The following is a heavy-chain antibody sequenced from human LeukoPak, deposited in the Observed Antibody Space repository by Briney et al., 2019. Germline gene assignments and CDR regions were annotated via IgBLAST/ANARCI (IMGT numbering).Heavy chain of an antibody. V-gene: IGHV3-23*01. CDR3: ARDSPDYGGKGFDY. J-gene: IGHJ4*02. Sequence: GGSLRLSCAASGFTFSGYAMSWVRQAPGKGLEWVSAISGSGGSTYYADSVKGRFTISRDNSKNSLYLQMNSLRAEDTAIYYCARDSPDYGGKGFDYWGQGTLVTVSS. D-gene: IGHD4-23*01. CDR2: ISGSGGST. CDR1: GFTFSGYA.